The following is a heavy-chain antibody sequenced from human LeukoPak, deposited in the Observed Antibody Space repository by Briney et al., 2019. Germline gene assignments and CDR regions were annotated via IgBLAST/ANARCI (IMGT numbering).Heavy chain of an antibody. J-gene: IGHJ5*02. Sequence: SVKVSCKASGFTFTSSAMQWVRQARGQRLEWIGWIVVGSGNTSYAQKFQERVTITRDMSTNTAYMELSSLRSEDTAVYYCAASRGWYDGPWGQGTLVTVSS. CDR3: AASRGWYDGP. D-gene: IGHD6-19*01. CDR1: GFTFTSSA. CDR2: IVVGSGNT. V-gene: IGHV1-58*02.